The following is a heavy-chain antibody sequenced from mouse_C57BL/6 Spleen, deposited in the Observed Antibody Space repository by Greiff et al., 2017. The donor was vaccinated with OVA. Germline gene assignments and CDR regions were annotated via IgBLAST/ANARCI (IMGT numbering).Heavy chain of an antibody. CDR1: GYTFTDYY. V-gene: IGHV1-26*01. J-gene: IGHJ1*03. Sequence: EVKLQQSGPELVKPGASVKISCKASGYTFTDYYMNWVKQSHGKSLEWIGDINPNNGGTSYNQKFKGKATLTVDKSSSTAYMELRSLTSEDSAVYYCAREEVTAVVAPYFDVWGTGTTVTVSS. CDR2: INPNNGGT. CDR3: AREEVTAVVAPYFDV. D-gene: IGHD1-1*01.